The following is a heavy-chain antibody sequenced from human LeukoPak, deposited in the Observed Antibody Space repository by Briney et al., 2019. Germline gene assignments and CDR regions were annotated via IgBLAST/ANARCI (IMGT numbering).Heavy chain of an antibody. CDR2: IYPGDSDT. CDR1: GYRFTSYW. Sequence: GESLKISFKGSGYRFTSYWIGWVRQMPGKGLEWMGIIYPGDSDTRYSPSFQGQVTISADKSISTAYLQWSSLKASDTAMYYCARRRKYSSSWYGFDYWGQGTLVTVSS. D-gene: IGHD6-13*01. V-gene: IGHV5-51*01. CDR3: ARRRKYSSSWYGFDY. J-gene: IGHJ4*02.